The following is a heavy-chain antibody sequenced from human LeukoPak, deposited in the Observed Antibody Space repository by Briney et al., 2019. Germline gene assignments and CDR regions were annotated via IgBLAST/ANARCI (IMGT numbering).Heavy chain of an antibody. D-gene: IGHD1-26*01. J-gene: IGHJ4*02. CDR3: VRDLGGRSGH. Sequence: GGSLRLSCAASGNYWMHWVRQAPGKGLVWVSHINSDGSWTSYADSAKGRFTISKDNAKNTVYLQMNSLRAEDTAVYYCVRDLGGRSGHWGQGTLVTVSS. CDR1: GNYW. V-gene: IGHV3-74*01. CDR2: INSDGSWT.